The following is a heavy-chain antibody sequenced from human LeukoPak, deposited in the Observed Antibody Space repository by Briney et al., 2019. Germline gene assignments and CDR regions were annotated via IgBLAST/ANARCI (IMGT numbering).Heavy chain of an antibody. Sequence: GGSLRLSCAASGFTFSSYSMNWVRQAPGKGLEWVSSISSSSSYIYYADSVKGRFTISRDNAKNSLYLQMNSLRAEDTAVYYCARDHVAAAGTDYFDYWGQGTLVTVSS. CDR2: ISSSSSYI. V-gene: IGHV3-21*01. CDR3: ARDHVAAAGTDYFDY. J-gene: IGHJ4*02. CDR1: GFTFSSYS. D-gene: IGHD6-13*01.